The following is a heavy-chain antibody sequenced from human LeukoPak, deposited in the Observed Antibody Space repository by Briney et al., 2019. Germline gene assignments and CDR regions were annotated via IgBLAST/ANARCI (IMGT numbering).Heavy chain of an antibody. CDR3: ARDLGITIFGVVITNFDY. D-gene: IGHD3-3*01. Sequence: ASVKVSCKASGYTFTSYGISWVRQAPGQGLEWMGWISAYNGNTNYAQKLQGRVTMTTDTSTSTAYMELRSLRSDGTAVYYCARDLGITIFGVVITNFDYWGQGTLVTVSS. CDR2: ISAYNGNT. CDR1: GYTFTSYG. V-gene: IGHV1-18*01. J-gene: IGHJ4*02.